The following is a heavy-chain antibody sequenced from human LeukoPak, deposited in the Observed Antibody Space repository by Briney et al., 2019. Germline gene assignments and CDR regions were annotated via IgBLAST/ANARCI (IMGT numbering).Heavy chain of an antibody. J-gene: IGHJ4*02. CDR2: ISSSGSTI. V-gene: IGHV3-48*03. Sequence: PGGSLRLSCAASGFTFSSYEMNWVRQAPGKGLEWVSYISSSGSTIYYADSVKGRFTISRDDAKNSLYLQMNSLRAEDTAVYYCARDRRYCSGGSCNYIDYWGQGTLVTVSS. CDR1: GFTFSSYE. D-gene: IGHD2-15*01. CDR3: ARDRRYCSGGSCNYIDY.